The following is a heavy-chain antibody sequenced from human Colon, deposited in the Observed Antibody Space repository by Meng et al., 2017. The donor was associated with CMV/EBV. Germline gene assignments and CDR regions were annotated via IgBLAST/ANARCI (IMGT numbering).Heavy chain of an antibody. D-gene: IGHD1-1*01. CDR1: GDSIRSHY. Sequence: SETLSLTCTVSGDSIRSHYWSWIRQPPGKGLEWMGYIYYSGSATYSPSLRCRITISVDTSKNQFSLNLRSVTAADTAMYFCARGLGHASNNSHDYWGQGTLVTVSS. J-gene: IGHJ4*02. CDR3: ARGLGHASNNSHDY. V-gene: IGHV4-59*11. CDR2: IYYSGSA.